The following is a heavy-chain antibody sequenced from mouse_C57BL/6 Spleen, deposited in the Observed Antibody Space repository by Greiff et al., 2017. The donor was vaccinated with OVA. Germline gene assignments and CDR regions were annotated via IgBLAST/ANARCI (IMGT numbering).Heavy chain of an antibody. CDR1: GFTFSSSA. J-gene: IGHJ4*01. Sequence: EVKLVESGAGLVKPGGSLKLSCAASGFTFSSSAMSWVRQTPEKRLEWVAYISSGGDYIYSADTVKGRFTLSRDNARNTLYLQISSLKSEGTAMYYGTRVPCCGYDGEGCAMDYWGQGTSVTVSS. CDR2: ISSGGDYI. CDR3: TRVPCCGYDGEGCAMDY. V-gene: IGHV5-9-1*02. D-gene: IGHD2-9*01.